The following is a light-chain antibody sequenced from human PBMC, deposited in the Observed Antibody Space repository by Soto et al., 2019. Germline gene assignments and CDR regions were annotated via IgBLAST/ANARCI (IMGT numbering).Light chain of an antibody. V-gene: IGKV3-20*01. CDR2: GAS. J-gene: IGKJ2*02. CDR1: QSVSSSY. CDR3: QQYGSSPQGCT. Sequence: EIVLTQSPGTLSLSPGERATLSYRASQSVSSSYLAWYQQKPGQAPRLLIYGASSRATGIPDRLSGSGSGTDFTLTISRLEPEDFAVYYCQQYGSSPQGCTFGQGTKLEIK.